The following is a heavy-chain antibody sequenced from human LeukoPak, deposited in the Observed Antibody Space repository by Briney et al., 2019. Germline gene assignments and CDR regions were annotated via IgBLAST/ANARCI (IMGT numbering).Heavy chain of an antibody. CDR3: ARDRGIAAAGGTRVRGNNWFDP. Sequence: SETLSLTCTVSGGSISSYYWSWIRQPAGKGLEWTGRIYTSGSTNYNPSLKSRVTMSVDTSKNQFSLKLSSVTAADTAVYYCARDRGIAAAGGTRVRGNNWFDPWGQGTLVTVSS. CDR2: IYTSGST. J-gene: IGHJ5*02. D-gene: IGHD6-13*01. CDR1: GGSISSYY. V-gene: IGHV4-4*07.